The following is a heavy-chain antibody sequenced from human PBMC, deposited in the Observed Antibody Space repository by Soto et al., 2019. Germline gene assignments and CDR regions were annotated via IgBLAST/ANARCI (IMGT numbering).Heavy chain of an antibody. CDR3: ARGDPLLGIDY. J-gene: IGHJ4*02. CDR1: GGSFSGYY. V-gene: IGHV4-34*01. CDR2: INHSGST. D-gene: IGHD7-27*01. Sequence: QVQLQQWGAGLLKPSETLSLTCAVYGGSFSGYYWSWIRQPPGKGLEWIGEINHSGSTNYNPSLKSRVTISVDTSKNQFSLKLSSVTAADTAVYYCARGDPLLGIDYWGQGTLVTVSS.